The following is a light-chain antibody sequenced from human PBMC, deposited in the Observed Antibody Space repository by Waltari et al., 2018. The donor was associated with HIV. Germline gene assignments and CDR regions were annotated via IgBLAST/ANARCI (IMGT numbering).Light chain of an antibody. CDR3: QQYYSNPWT. CDR2: WAS. Sequence: DIVMTQSPKSLAVSLGERATINCWSSRTILYSSNNQNYLAWYQQKPGQSPKVLIYWASTRASGVPDRFSGSGSGTNFSLTISSLQAEDVAVYYCQQYYSNPWTFGHGTKVEIK. V-gene: IGKV4-1*01. J-gene: IGKJ1*01. CDR1: RTILYSSNNQNY.